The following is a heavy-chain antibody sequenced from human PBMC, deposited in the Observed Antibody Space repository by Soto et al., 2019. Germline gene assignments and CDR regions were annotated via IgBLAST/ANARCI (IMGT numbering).Heavy chain of an antibody. CDR2: ISYDGSNK. V-gene: IGHV3-30*18. CDR3: AKAPPEGYCSGGSCLPFDY. CDR1: GFTFSSYG. J-gene: IGHJ4*02. Sequence: PGGSLRHSCAASGFTFSSYGMHWVRQAPGKGLEWVAVISYDGSNKYYADSVKGRFTISRDNSKNTLYLQMNSLRAEDTAVYYCAKAPPEGYCSGGSCLPFDYWGQGTLVTVSS. D-gene: IGHD2-15*01.